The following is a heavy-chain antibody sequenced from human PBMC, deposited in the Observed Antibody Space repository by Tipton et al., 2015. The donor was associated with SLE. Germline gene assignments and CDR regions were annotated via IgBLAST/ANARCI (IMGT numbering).Heavy chain of an antibody. CDR1: GDSINNDYS. J-gene: IGHJ5*02. V-gene: IGHV4-4*07. D-gene: IGHD1-1*01. CDR3: ARGQHQLGRFDP. CDR2: SYNSGST. Sequence: TLSLTCSVSGDSINNDYSWGWIRQPAGKGLEWIGRSYNSGSTDYNPSLKSRVTMSVDTSKNQFSLRLRSVTAADTAVYYCARGQHQLGRFDPWGQGTLVTVSS.